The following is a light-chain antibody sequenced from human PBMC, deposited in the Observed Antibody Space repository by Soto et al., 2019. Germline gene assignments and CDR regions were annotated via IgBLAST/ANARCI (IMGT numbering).Light chain of an antibody. CDR2: AAS. Sequence: DVQMPQSPSSLSASVGSSVPITCRASQSISSYFNWYQKNPGTAPKLLLYAASSLQSGVPSMFSGSGYRTDFTLTISSLQPEDFATYYCQQSYSTPQMYTFGQGTKLEIK. CDR3: QQSYSTPQMYT. J-gene: IGKJ2*01. CDR1: QSISSY. V-gene: IGKV1-39*01.